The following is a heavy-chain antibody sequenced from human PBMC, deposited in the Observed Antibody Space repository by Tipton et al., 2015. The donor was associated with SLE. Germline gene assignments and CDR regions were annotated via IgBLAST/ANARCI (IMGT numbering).Heavy chain of an antibody. V-gene: IGHV3-48*03. CDR2: ISGSGSSI. Sequence: SLRLSCTTSGFTFADYAMNWVRQAPGKGLEWVSFISGSGSSIFYADSVKGRFTISRDNAKRSLHLQMSNLRAEDAAVYYCASFGDLPFFEYWGQGTLITVSS. D-gene: IGHD3-10*01. J-gene: IGHJ4*02. CDR1: GFTFADYA. CDR3: ASFGDLPFFEY.